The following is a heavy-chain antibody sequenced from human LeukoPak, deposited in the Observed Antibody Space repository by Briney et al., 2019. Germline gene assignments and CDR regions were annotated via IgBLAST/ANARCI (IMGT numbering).Heavy chain of an antibody. D-gene: IGHD4-23*01. J-gene: IGHJ4*02. V-gene: IGHV3-7*04. CDR1: GFTFSRYW. CDR3: ARDLDYGGNSGVVGY. CDR2: INQDGSEK. Sequence: PGGSLRLSCAASGFTFSRYWMSWVRQAPGKGLEWVANINQDGSEKYYVDSVKGRFTISRDNAKNSLYLQMNSLRAEDTALYYRARDLDYGGNSGVVGYWGQGTLVTVSS.